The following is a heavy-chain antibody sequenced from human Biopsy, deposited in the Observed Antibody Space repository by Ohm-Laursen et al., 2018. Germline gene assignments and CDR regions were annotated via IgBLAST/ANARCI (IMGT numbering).Heavy chain of an antibody. CDR3: ARATNSTGWPYYYFYGMDV. V-gene: IGHV4-61*08. J-gene: IGHJ6*02. D-gene: IGHD2/OR15-2a*01. CDR2: IYYSGST. CDR1: GGSISSHDYY. Sequence: SETPSLTCTVSGGSISSHDYYWTWIRQHPGKGLEWIGYIYYSGSTNYNPSLKSRVTISVDTSKNQFSLRLNSVTAADTAVYYCARATNSTGWPYYYFYGMDVWGQGTTVTVSS.